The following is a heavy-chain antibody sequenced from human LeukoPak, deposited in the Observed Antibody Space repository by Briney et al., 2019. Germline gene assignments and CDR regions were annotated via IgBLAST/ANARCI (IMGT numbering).Heavy chain of an antibody. J-gene: IGHJ4*02. CDR2: INPEETTV. Sequence: PGGSLRLSCAASGFIFSEYWMHWVPQAPGKGLVWVSRINPEETTVNYADSVRGRFTISRDNARNTLYLQMDSLRVEDVAVYYCVRGGLEPFDYWAEGTLVSVFS. V-gene: IGHV3-74*01. D-gene: IGHD1-1*01. CDR3: VRGGLEPFDY. CDR1: GFIFSEYW.